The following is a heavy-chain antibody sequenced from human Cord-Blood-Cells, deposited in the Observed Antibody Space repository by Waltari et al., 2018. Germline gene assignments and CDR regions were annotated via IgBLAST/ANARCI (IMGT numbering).Heavy chain of an antibody. CDR1: GYTFTGYY. Sequence: QVQLVQSGAEVKKPGASVKVSCKASGYTFTGYYMHWARQAPGQGLEWMGWINPNSGGTNYAQKFQGRVTMTRDTSISTAYMELSRLRSDDTAVYYCARGLVGATYPEYFQHWGQGTLVTVSS. J-gene: IGHJ1*01. V-gene: IGHV1-2*02. D-gene: IGHD1-26*01. CDR2: INPNSGGT. CDR3: ARGLVGATYPEYFQH.